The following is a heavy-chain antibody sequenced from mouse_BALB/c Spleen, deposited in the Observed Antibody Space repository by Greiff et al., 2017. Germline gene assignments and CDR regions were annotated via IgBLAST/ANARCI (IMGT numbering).Heavy chain of an antibody. CDR1: GYTFTSYT. CDR3: AREGATMITTYYFDY. V-gene: IGHV1-4*01. Sequence: VKLMESGAELARPGASVKMSCKASGYTFTSYTMHWVKQRPGQGLEWIGYINPSSGYTNYNQKFKDKATLTADKSSSTAYMQLSSLTSEDSAVYYCAREGATMITTYYFDYWGQGTTLTVSS. J-gene: IGHJ2*01. CDR2: INPSSGYT. D-gene: IGHD2-4*01.